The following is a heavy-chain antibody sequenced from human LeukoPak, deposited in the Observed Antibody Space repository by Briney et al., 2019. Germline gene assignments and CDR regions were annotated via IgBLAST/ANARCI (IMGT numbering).Heavy chain of an antibody. Sequence: GGSLRLSCAASGFTFSSYAMSWVRQTPEKGLEWVSAISGSGGSTYYADSVKGRFTISRDNSKNTLYLQMNSLRAEDTAVYYCAKDRPSGYSSGWYREYFDYWGQGTLVTVSS. J-gene: IGHJ4*02. D-gene: IGHD6-19*01. CDR3: AKDRPSGYSSGWYREYFDY. V-gene: IGHV3-23*01. CDR2: ISGSGGST. CDR1: GFTFSSYA.